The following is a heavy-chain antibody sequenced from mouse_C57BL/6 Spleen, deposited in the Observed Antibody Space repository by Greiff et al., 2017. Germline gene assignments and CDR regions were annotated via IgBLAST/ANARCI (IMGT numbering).Heavy chain of an antibody. CDR2: LDPSDSYT. D-gene: IGHD4-1*01. Sequence: VQLQQPGAELVRPGTSVTLSCKASGYTFTSYWMHWVQQRPGQGLEWIGVLDPSDSYTNSNQKLKGKATLTVDTSSSTVYMQLSSLASEDSAVYYCAKLGQLFDYWGQGTTLTVSS. CDR3: AKLGQLFDY. J-gene: IGHJ2*01. V-gene: IGHV1-59*01. CDR1: GYTFTSYW.